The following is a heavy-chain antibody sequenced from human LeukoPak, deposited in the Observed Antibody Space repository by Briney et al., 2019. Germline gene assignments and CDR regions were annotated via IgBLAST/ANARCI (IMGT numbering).Heavy chain of an antibody. V-gene: IGHV3-33*06. J-gene: IGHJ6*02. CDR1: GFTFSSYG. D-gene: IGHD3-16*01. Sequence: GRSLRLSCAASGFTFSSYGMHWVRQAPGKGLEWVAVIWYDGSNKYYADSVKGRFTISRDNSKNTLYLQMNSLRAEDTAVYYCAKDGGPYYYYGMDVWGQGTTVTVSS. CDR2: IWYDGSNK. CDR3: AKDGGPYYYYGMDV.